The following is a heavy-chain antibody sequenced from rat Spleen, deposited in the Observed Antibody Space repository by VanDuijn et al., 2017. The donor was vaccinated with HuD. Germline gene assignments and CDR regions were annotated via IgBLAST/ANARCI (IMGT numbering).Heavy chain of an antibody. J-gene: IGHJ3*01. CDR3: ARDGETVAASNWLAY. D-gene: IGHD1-2*01. V-gene: IGHV2-43*01. CDR1: GFSLTSYH. Sequence: QVQLKESGPGLVQPSQTLSLTCTVSGFSLTSYHVSWVRQPPGKGLEWMGVIWTGGSTAYNSLLKSRLSISRDTSKSQVFLKMNSLQTDDTGTYYCARDGETVAASNWLAYWGQGTLVTVSS. CDR2: IWTGGST.